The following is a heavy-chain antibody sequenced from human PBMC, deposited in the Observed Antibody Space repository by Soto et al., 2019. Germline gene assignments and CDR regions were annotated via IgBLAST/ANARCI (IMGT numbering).Heavy chain of an antibody. J-gene: IGHJ4*02. CDR1: GGSFSGYY. D-gene: IGHD6-13*01. CDR2: INHSGST. Sequence: PSETLSLTCAVYGGSFSGYYWSWIRQPPGKGLEWIGEINHSGSTNYNPSLKSRVTISVDTSKNQFSLKLSSVTAADTAVYYCASAVRSWFYFDYWGQGALVT. V-gene: IGHV4-34*01. CDR3: ASAVRSWFYFDY.